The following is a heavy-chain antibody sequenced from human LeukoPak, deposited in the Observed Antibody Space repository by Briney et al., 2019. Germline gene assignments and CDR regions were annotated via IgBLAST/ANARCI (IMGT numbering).Heavy chain of an antibody. CDR3: TGALCLGDFDY. D-gene: IGHD3-16*01. J-gene: IGHJ4*02. V-gene: IGHV3-49*04. Sequence: PGGSLRLSCTASGFTFGDYAMSWVRQAPGKGLEWVGFIRSKAYGGTTEYAASVKGRFTISRDDSKSIAYLQMNSLKTEDTAVFYCTGALCLGDFDYGGQGPLVTVSS. CDR2: IRSKAYGGTT. CDR1: GFTFGDYA.